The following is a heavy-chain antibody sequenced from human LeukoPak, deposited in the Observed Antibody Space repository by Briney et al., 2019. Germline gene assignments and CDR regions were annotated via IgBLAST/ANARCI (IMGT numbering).Heavy chain of an antibody. Sequence: GGSLRLSCAASEFTFSSYWMSWVRQAPGKGLEWVASIKQDGSEKYYVDSVKGRFTISRDNAKNSLYLQMNSLRAEDTAVCYCARDLRIKDYWSQGTLVTVSS. CDR3: ARDLRIKDY. CDR2: IKQDGSEK. CDR1: EFTFSSYW. V-gene: IGHV3-7*01. J-gene: IGHJ4*02. D-gene: IGHD1-14*01.